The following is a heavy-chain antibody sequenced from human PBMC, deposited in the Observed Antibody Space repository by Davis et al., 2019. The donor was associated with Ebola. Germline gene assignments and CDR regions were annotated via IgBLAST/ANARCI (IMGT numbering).Heavy chain of an antibody. J-gene: IGHJ6*02. D-gene: IGHD6-19*01. CDR2: ISAYNGNT. CDR1: GYTFTSYG. CDR3: ARDGLIAVAATLDYYYYGMDV. V-gene: IGHV1-18*01. Sequence: ASVKVSCKASGYTFTSYGISWVRQAPGQGLEWMGWISAYNGNTNYAQKFQGWVTMTRDTSISTAYMELSRLRSDDTAVYYCARDGLIAVAATLDYYYYGMDVWGQGTTVTVSS.